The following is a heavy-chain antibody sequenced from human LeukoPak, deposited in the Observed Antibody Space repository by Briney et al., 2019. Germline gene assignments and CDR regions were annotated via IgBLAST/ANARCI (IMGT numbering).Heavy chain of an antibody. V-gene: IGHV3-30*02. J-gene: IGHJ4*02. CDR3: AKCIDYISSWPPFDY. D-gene: IGHD6-13*01. Sequence: GSLRLSCAASGFIFSNFGIHWVRQAPGKGLEWVAFVRYDGSNEYYTDSVKGRFTISRGNSKNTLYLQLNSLRAEDSAVYYCAKCIDYISSWPPFDYWGQGTLVTVSS. CDR1: GFIFSNFG. CDR2: VRYDGSNE.